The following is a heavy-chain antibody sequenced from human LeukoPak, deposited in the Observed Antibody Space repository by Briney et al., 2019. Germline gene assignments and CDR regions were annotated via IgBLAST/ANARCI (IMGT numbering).Heavy chain of an antibody. CDR3: ARVRPHPIIDV. V-gene: IGHV3-53*01. CDR2: IYTGGST. J-gene: IGHJ6*03. Sequence: GGSLGLCCAASGFTVSSNYMSWVRQAPGKGLEWASVIYTGGSTYYADSVKGRFTISRDNSKNTLYLQMNSLRAEDTAVYYCARVRPHPIIDVWGKGTTVTVSS. D-gene: IGHD6-6*01. CDR1: GFTVSSNY.